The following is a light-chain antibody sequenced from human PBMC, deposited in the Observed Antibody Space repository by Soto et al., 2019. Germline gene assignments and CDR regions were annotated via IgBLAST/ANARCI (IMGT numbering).Light chain of an antibody. CDR2: DAS. CDR3: QQYNSSST. V-gene: IGKV1-5*01. CDR1: QSISSW. J-gene: IGKJ2*01. Sequence: DIQMNQSPSTLSASLGDRATITCRASQSISSWLAWYQQKPGKAPKLLIYDASSLERGVPSRFSGSGSGTEFTLTISSLQPDDFATYYCQQYNSSSTFGQGTKLEIK.